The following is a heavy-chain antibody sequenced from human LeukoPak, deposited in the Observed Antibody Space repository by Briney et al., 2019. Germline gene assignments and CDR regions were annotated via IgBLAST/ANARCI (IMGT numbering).Heavy chain of an antibody. J-gene: IGHJ4*02. D-gene: IGHD2-2*01. V-gene: IGHV5-51*01. CDR2: IYPGDSDT. Sequence: GESLKISCKGSGYSFTSYWIGWVRQMPGKGLEWMGIIYPGDSDTRYSPSFQGQVTISADKSISTAYLQWSSLKASDTAMYYCARIPRQYHVFWYYFDYWGQGTLVTVSS. CDR3: ARIPRQYHVFWYYFDY. CDR1: GYSFTSYW.